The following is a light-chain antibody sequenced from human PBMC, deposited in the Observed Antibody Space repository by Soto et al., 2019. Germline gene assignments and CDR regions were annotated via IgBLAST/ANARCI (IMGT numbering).Light chain of an antibody. J-gene: IGLJ1*01. CDR3: SSYTSRNTLV. CDR2: EVS. CDR1: RSDVGGYNY. V-gene: IGLV2-14*01. Sequence: QSAVAQPASVSGGPGQAITIFFPGNRSDVGGYNYVSWYQQHPGKAPKLIIYEVSNRPSGVSNRFSGSKSGNTASLTISGLQAEDEADYYCSSYTSRNTLVFGTGTKVTVL.